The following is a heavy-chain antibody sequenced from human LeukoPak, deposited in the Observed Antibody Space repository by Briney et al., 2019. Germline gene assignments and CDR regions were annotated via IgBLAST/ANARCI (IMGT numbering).Heavy chain of an antibody. CDR3: VRLFYYDSRGPPS. D-gene: IGHD3-22*01. CDR2: IYYSGST. Sequence: SETLSLTCTVSGGSISSYYWSWIRQPPGKGLEWIGYIYYSGSTNYNPSLKSRVTISVDTSKNQFSLKLSSVTAADTAVYYCVRLFYYDSRGPPSWGQGTLVTVSS. CDR1: GGSISSYY. V-gene: IGHV4-59*01. J-gene: IGHJ5*02.